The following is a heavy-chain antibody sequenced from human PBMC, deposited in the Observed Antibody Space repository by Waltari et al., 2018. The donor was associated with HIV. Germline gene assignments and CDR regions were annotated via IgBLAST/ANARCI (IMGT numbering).Heavy chain of an antibody. CDR3: ARDHVGGSTSLFAFDL. V-gene: IGHV3-30*03. Sequence: QVQLVESGGGVVQPGRSLRLSCEASGFTFSDNGMHWVRQAPDEGVEWGAVRSYYGSQKYYADSVRGRFTVSRDNSKNTLYVLMNSLRPEDTAVYYCARDHVGGSTSLFAFDLWGQGTKVTVSS. CDR1: GFTFSDNG. J-gene: IGHJ3*01. CDR2: RSYYGSQK. D-gene: IGHD1-26*01.